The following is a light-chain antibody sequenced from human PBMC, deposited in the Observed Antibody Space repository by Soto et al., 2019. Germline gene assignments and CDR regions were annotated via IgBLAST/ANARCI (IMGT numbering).Light chain of an antibody. Sequence: DIQMTQSPSTLSASVGDRVTITCRASQRISTWLAWYQQKPRKAPKLLVYKASTLERGVPSRFSGSGSGTEFTLTISSLQPDDFATYYCQQYNSYSTFGQGTKVEIK. CDR3: QQYNSYST. J-gene: IGKJ1*01. V-gene: IGKV1-5*03. CDR1: QRISTW. CDR2: KAS.